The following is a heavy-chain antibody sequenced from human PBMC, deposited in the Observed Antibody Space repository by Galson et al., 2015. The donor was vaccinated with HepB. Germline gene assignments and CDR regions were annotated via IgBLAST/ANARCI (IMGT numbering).Heavy chain of an antibody. CDR2: INSDGSST. J-gene: IGHJ6*02. CDR1: GFTFSSYW. D-gene: IGHD2-2*01. CDR3: ARGVGPLRLLLWKGYYSYGMDF. V-gene: IGHV3-74*01. Sequence: SLRLSCAASGFTFSSYWMHWVRHAPGKGLVWVSRINSDGSSTSYADSVKGRFTISRDNAKNTLYLQMNSLRADDTAVYYCARGVGPLRLLLWKGYYSYGMDFWAPGTTVTVSS.